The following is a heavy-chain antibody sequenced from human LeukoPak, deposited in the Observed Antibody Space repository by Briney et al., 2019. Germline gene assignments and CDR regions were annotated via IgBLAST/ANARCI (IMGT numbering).Heavy chain of an antibody. D-gene: IGHD2-15*01. V-gene: IGHV3-15*07. Sequence: GGSLRLSCAVSGLTVSNIWMIWVRQAPGKGLEWVGRIKSETAGGTTDFAAPVKGRFTISRDDSKNTLFLQLNSLTSDDTAVYYCAQGSGQYFYYWGQGTLVTVSS. CDR1: GLTVSNIW. CDR2: IKSETAGGTT. CDR3: AQGSGQYFYY. J-gene: IGHJ4*02.